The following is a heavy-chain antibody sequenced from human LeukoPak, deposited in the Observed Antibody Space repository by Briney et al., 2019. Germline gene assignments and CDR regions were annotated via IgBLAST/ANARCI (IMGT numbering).Heavy chain of an antibody. CDR2: VYTSGST. J-gene: IGHJ4*02. D-gene: IGHD4-11*01. CDR1: GGSISGGY. CDR3: AKSYFDYNTYSSYYFNP. Sequence: PSETLSLTCTVSGGSISGGYWSWIRQPPGRGLEWICYVYTSGSTNYNPYPKIRVTISAYTSKSQFALTLSSVTAADTAVYQCAKSYFDYNTYSSYYFNPCGQGALVTASS. V-gene: IGHV4-4*09.